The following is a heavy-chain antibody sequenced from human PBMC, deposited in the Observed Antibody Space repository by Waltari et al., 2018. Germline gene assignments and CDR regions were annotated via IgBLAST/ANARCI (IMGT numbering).Heavy chain of an antibody. D-gene: IGHD3-10*01. J-gene: IGHJ4*02. V-gene: IGHV1-2*06. CDR1: GYTFTGYY. CDR2: INPNSGGT. CDR3: ARVRGGNHDY. Sequence: QVQLVQSGAEVKKPGASVKVSCKASGYTFTGYYMHWVRQAPGQGLEWMGRINPNSGGTNYAQKFQGRVTISVDTSKNQFSLKLSSVTAADTAVYYCARVRGGNHDYWGQGTLVTVSS.